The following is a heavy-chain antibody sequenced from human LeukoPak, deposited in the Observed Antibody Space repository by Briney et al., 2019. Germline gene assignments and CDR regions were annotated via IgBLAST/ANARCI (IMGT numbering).Heavy chain of an antibody. CDR3: ATVGFHLPSMATDYDY. J-gene: IGHJ4*02. V-gene: IGHV3-23*01. CDR1: GFTFSNSA. CDR2: ISSSGTT. D-gene: IGHD2-2*01. Sequence: PGGSLRLSCAASGFTFSNSAMTWVRQAPGKGLEWVSTISSSGTTYYANSVKGRFTISRDISRNTLFLQMDSLRADDTAAYFCATVGFHLPSMATDYDYWGQGTLVTVSS.